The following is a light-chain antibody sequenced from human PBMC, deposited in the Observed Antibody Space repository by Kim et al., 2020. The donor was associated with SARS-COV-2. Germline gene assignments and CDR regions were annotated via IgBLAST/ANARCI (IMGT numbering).Light chain of an antibody. J-gene: IGLJ3*02. CDR3: SSYTSSSTLV. Sequence: GQSITLSCTGTSSDVGGYNYVSWYQQHPGKAPKLMIYDVSKRPSGVSNSFSGSKSGNTASLTISGLQAEDEADYYCSSYTSSSTLVFGGGTQLTVL. V-gene: IGLV2-14*04. CDR2: DVS. CDR1: SSDVGGYNY.